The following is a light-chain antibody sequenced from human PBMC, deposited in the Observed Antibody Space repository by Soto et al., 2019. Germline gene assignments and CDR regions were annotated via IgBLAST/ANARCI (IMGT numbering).Light chain of an antibody. V-gene: IGLV2-14*01. CDR3: SSYTTTNTLQLV. CDR1: SSDIGGYNY. J-gene: IGLJ2*01. CDR2: EVS. Sequence: QSALTQPASVSGSPGQSITIFWSGTSSDIGGYNYVSWYQHHPGKAPKLIIYEVSYRPSGVSNRFSGSKSGNTASLTISGLQAEDEADYWCSSYTTTNTLQLVFGGGTKLTVL.